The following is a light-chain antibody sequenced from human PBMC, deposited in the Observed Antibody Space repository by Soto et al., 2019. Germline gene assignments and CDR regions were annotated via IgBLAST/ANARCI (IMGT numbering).Light chain of an antibody. V-gene: IGLV2-14*01. Sequence: QSVLTQPASVSGSPGQSITISCTGASYVSWYQQHPGKAPKLMIYDVSNRPSGVSNRFSGSKSGNTASLTISGLQAEDEAVYYCSSYRSSGAVVFGGGTNLTVL. J-gene: IGLJ3*02. CDR2: DVS. CDR3: SSYRSSGAVV. CDR1: SY.